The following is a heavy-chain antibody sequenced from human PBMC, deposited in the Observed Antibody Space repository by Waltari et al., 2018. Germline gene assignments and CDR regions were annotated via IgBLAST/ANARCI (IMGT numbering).Heavy chain of an antibody. D-gene: IGHD3-22*01. CDR3: AKTEDSSGSV. J-gene: IGHJ4*02. CDR2: IGFEGSNI. Sequence: QMQLVESGGGVVQPGRSLRLSCAASGFTFSSYGMHWVRQAPGKGLEGLAVIGFEGSNIHYGESVKGRFTISRDNSKNTVYLQMNSLKVDDTAVYYCAKTEDSSGSVWGQGSLVTVSS. CDR1: GFTFSSYG. V-gene: IGHV3-30*18.